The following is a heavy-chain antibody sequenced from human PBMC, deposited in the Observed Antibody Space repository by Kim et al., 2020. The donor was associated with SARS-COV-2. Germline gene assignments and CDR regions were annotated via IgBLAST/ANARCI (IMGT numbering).Heavy chain of an antibody. Sequence: SETLSLTCAVYGGSFSGYYWSWIRQPPGKGLEWIGEINHSGSTNYNPSLKSRVTISVDTSKNQFSLKLSSVTAADTAVYYCARVGGVVAATYYYYYMDV. CDR2: INHSGST. CDR1: GGSFSGYY. J-gene: IGHJ6*03. V-gene: IGHV4-34*01. D-gene: IGHD2-15*01. CDR3: ARVGGVVAATYYYYYMDV.